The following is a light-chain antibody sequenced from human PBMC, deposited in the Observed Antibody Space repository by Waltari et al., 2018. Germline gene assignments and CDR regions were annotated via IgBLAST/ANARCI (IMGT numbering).Light chain of an antibody. CDR1: QGISSY. J-gene: IGKJ4*01. CDR2: AAS. CDR3: QQYYSYALT. Sequence: AIRMTQSPSSLSASTGDRVTITCRASQGISSYLAWYQQKPGKAPKLLIYAASTLQSGVPSRFSGSGSGTDFTLTISCLQSEDFATYYCQQYYSYALTFGGGTKVEIK. V-gene: IGKV1-8*01.